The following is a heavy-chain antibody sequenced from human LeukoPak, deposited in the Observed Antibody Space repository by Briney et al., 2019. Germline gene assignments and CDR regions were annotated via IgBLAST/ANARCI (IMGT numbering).Heavy chain of an antibody. CDR3: ARDLRTQRGRIDY. CDR2: ISSSSSYI. V-gene: IGHV3-21*01. J-gene: IGHJ4*02. D-gene: IGHD1-26*01. Sequence: TGGSLRLSCAASGFTFSSYSMNWVRQAPGKGLEWVSSISSSSSYIYYADSVKGRFTISRDNAKNSLYLQMNSLRAEDTAVYYCARDLRTQRGRIDYWGQGTLVTVSS. CDR1: GFTFSSYS.